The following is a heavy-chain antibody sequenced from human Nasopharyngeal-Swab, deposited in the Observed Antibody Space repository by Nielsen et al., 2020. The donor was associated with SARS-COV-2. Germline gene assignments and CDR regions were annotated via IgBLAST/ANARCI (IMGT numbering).Heavy chain of an antibody. CDR2: TNEDGSIT. D-gene: IGHD2-8*02. J-gene: IGHJ4*02. CDR1: GFSFSTYW. V-gene: IGHV3-74*01. CDR3: ARDIGGVGSH. Sequence: GGSLRLSCAASGFSFSTYWMHWVRQVPGKGLVWVSRTNEDGSITNYAESVRGRFTISRDNAQNTLFLQMNSLRAEDTAVYYCARDIGGVGSHWGQGSLVTVSS.